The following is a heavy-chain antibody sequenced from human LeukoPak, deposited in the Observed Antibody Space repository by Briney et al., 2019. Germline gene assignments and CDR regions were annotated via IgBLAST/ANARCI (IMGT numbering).Heavy chain of an antibody. J-gene: IGHJ4*02. CDR3: GGENVSQGLDFEH. CDR1: GVSISTYN. Sequence: SETLSLTCFVSGVSISTYNWSWVRQPPGKGLEWIGYNYNHGTTAYNPSLKSRVTISVDRSKNQFSLSLTSVTAADAAFYYCGGENVSQGLDFEHWGRGILVTVSS. CDR2: NYNHGTT. D-gene: IGHD2-8*01. V-gene: IGHV4-59*01.